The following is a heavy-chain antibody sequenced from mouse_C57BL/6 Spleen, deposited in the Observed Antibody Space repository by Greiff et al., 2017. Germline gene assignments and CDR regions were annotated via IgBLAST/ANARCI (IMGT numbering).Heavy chain of an antibody. CDR3: AREYDGYAMDY. CDR2: IDPSDSET. CDR1: GYTFTSYW. J-gene: IGHJ4*01. V-gene: IGHV1-52*01. D-gene: IGHD2-14*01. Sequence: QVQLQQPGAELVRPGSSVKLSCKASGYTFTSYWMHWVKQRPIQGLEWIGNIDPSDSETHYNQKFKDKATLTVDKSSSTAYMQLSSLTSEDSAVYYCAREYDGYAMDYWGQGTSVTVSS.